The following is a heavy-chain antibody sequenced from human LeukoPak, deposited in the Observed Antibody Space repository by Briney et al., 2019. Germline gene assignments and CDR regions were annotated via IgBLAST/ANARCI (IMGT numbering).Heavy chain of an antibody. CDR1: GFTFSSYG. CDR3: AKDGDYDFWSGSDY. J-gene: IGHJ4*02. D-gene: IGHD3-3*01. V-gene: IGHV3-30*18. Sequence: GGSLRLSCAASGFTFSSYGMHWVRQAPGKGLEWVAVISYDGSNKYYADSVKGRFTISRDNSKNTLYLQMNSLRAEDTAVYYCAKDGDYDFWSGSDYWGQGTLVTVSS. CDR2: ISYDGSNK.